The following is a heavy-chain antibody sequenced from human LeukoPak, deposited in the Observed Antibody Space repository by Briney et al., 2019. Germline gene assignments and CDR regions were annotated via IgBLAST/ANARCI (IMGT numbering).Heavy chain of an antibody. Sequence: PGGSLRLSCAASGFTFSSYSMNWVRQAPGKGLEWVSSISSSSSYIYYADSVKGRFTISRDNAKNSLYLQMNSLRAEDTAVYYCARLGYDIWFGELDYYFDYWGQGTLVTVSS. V-gene: IGHV3-21*01. D-gene: IGHD3-10*01. CDR2: ISSSSSYI. CDR3: ARLGYDIWFGELDYYFDY. J-gene: IGHJ4*02. CDR1: GFTFSSYS.